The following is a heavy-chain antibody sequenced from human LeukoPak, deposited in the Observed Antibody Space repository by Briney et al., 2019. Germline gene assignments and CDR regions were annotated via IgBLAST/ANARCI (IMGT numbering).Heavy chain of an antibody. V-gene: IGHV1-2*02. Sequence: GASVKVSCKASGYTFSGYYMHWVRQAPGQGLEWMGWINPNSGGTNYAQKFQGRVTMTRDTSISTAYMELSRLTSDDTAVYYCARVGLRYCSGGSCFTIDYWGQGTLVTVSS. J-gene: IGHJ4*02. CDR3: ARVGLRYCSGGSCFTIDY. D-gene: IGHD2-15*01. CDR2: INPNSGGT. CDR1: GYTFSGYY.